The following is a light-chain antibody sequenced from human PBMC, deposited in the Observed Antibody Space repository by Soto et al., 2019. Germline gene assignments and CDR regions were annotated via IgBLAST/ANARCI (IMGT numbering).Light chain of an antibody. V-gene: IGLV2-23*01. CDR2: EAT. CDR1: SSDVGRYNL. J-gene: IGLJ2*01. Sequence: QSALTQPPSVSESPGQSITISCTGTSSDVGRYNLVSWYQKYPGKAPKLMIYEATKRPSGVSNRFSGSKSGNTASLTISGLQAEDEADYYCCSYADSGTLLFGGGTKLTVL. CDR3: CSYADSGTLL.